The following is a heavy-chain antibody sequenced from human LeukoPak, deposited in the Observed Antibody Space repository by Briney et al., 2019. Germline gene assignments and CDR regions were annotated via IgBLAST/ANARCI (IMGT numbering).Heavy chain of an antibody. V-gene: IGHV3-43*01. J-gene: IGHJ6*03. CDR1: GFTFYDYT. CDR2: ISWDGGST. D-gene: IGHD4-17*01. CDR3: AKDSGYGDYLGGYYYMDV. Sequence: GGSLRLSCAASGFTFYDYTMHWVRHAPGKGLEWVSLISWDGGSTYYADSVKGRFTISRDNSKNSLYLQMNSLRTEDTALYYCAKDSGYGDYLGGYYYMDVWGKGTTVTVSS.